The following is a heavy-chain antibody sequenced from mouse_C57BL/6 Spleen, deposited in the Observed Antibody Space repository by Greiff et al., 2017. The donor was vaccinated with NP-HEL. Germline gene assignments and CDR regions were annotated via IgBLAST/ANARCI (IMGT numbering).Heavy chain of an antibody. J-gene: IGHJ2*01. Sequence: VQLQQSGAELVKPGASVKLSCKASGYTFTSYWMHWVKQRPGQGLEWIGMIHPNSGSTNYNEKFNSKATLTVDKSSSTAYMQLSSLTSEDSAVYCCAREREEPLDYWGQGTTLTVSS. CDR3: AREREEPLDY. V-gene: IGHV1-64*01. CDR1: GYTFTSYW. CDR2: IHPNSGST.